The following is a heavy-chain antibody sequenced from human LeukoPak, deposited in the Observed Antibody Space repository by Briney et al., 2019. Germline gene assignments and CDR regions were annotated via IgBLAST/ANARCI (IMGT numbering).Heavy chain of an antibody. CDR1: GGSISSGGYS. Sequence: SGTLSLTCAVSGGSISSGGYSWSWIRQPPGKGLEWIGYIYHSGSTYYNPSLKSRVTISVDRSKNQFSLKLSSVTAADTAVYYCARDRDDGDDAFDIWGQGTMVTVSS. V-gene: IGHV4-30-2*01. D-gene: IGHD3-3*01. CDR3: ARDRDDGDDAFDI. CDR2: IYHSGST. J-gene: IGHJ3*02.